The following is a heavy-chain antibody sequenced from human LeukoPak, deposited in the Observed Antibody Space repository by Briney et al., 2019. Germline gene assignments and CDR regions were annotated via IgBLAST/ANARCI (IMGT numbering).Heavy chain of an antibody. CDR3: ARRNGGLRFLEWRFDY. V-gene: IGHV3-7*01. D-gene: IGHD3-3*01. J-gene: IGHJ4*02. Sequence: GGSLRLSCAASGFTFSSYWMSWVRQAPGKGLEWVANIKQDGSEKYYVDSVKGRFTTSRDNAKNSLYLQMNSLRAEDTAVYYCARRNGGLRFLEWRFDYWGQGTLVTVSS. CDR1: GFTFSSYW. CDR2: IKQDGSEK.